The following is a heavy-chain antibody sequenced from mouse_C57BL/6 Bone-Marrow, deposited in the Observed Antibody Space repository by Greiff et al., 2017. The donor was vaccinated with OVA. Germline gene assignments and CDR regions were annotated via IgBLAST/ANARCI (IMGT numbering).Heavy chain of an antibody. CDR3: AREGVYYYGSSSGFAY. Sequence: EVKLMESGGGLVKPGGSLKLSCAASGFTFSSYAMSWVRQTPEKRLEWVATISDGGSYTYYPDNVKGRFTISRDNAKNNLYLQMSHLKSEDTAMYYCAREGVYYYGSSSGFAYWGQGTLVTVSA. CDR2: ISDGGSYT. CDR1: GFTFSSYA. V-gene: IGHV5-4*01. J-gene: IGHJ3*01. D-gene: IGHD1-1*01.